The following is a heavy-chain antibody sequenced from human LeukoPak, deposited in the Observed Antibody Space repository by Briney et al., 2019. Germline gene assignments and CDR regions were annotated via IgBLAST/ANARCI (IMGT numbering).Heavy chain of an antibody. CDR1: GYQFSSYW. CDR3: ATAYYYDSSGYYYGMDV. D-gene: IGHD3-22*01. V-gene: IGHV5-51*01. Sequence: GGALQISCQGSGYQFSSYWIGWVRPVPGKGLEGMGIIYPGDSDTIYSPSFQGQVTISAAKSISTAYLQWSSLKASDTAMYYCATAYYYDSSGYYYGMDVWGQGTTVTVSS. J-gene: IGHJ6*02. CDR2: IYPGDSDT.